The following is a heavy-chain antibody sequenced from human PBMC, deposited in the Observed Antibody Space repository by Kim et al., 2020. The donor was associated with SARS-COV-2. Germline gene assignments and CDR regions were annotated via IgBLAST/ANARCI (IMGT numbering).Heavy chain of an antibody. V-gene: IGHV4-59*03. CDR2: IIYSGGA. J-gene: IGHJ6*02. Sequence: SETLSLTCTVSGGCISNYYWSWIRQAPGKGLEWVGYIIYSGGADYTPSLKSRGSISVDTSKNSFTPKLIPVTAPETAVNYCAWLRTLSYYDGMDGCGQ. CDR1: GGCISNYY. D-gene: IGHD3-10*01. CDR3: AWLRTLSYYDGMDG.